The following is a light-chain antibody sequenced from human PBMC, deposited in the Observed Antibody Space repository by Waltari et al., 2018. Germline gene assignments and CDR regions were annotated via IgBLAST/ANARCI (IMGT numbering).Light chain of an antibody. CDR3: QQYYSAPWT. CDR2: RAS. CDR1: RSVLYTSDNKNY. V-gene: IGKV4-1*01. Sequence: DIVMTQSPDSLAVSLGERATINCKSSRSVLYTSDNKNYLTWYQQKPGQPPKLLIYRASTRESGVPDRVSGSRSGTDFTLTISSLQAEDVAVYYCQQYYSAPWTFGQGTKVEIK. J-gene: IGKJ1*01.